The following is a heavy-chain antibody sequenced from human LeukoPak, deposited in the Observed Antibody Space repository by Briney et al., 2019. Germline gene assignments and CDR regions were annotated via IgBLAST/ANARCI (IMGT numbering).Heavy chain of an antibody. V-gene: IGHV3-30-3*01. CDR1: GFTFSSYA. Sequence: PGRSLRLSCAASGFTFSSYAMHRVRQAPGKGLEWVAVISYDGSNKYYADSVKGRFTISRDNSKNTLYLQMNSLRAEDTAVYYCARGSHYYDSSGYLDYWGQGTLVTVSS. J-gene: IGHJ4*02. CDR2: ISYDGSNK. CDR3: ARGSHYYDSSGYLDY. D-gene: IGHD3-22*01.